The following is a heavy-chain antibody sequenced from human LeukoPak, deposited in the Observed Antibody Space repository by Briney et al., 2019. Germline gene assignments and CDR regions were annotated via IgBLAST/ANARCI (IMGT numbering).Heavy chain of an antibody. CDR3: ARATIEDTWYVGSTDV. D-gene: IGHD6-13*01. CDR2: IYYRGYT. J-gene: IGHJ6*02. CDR1: GDSTRAYQ. V-gene: IGHV4-59*08. Sequence: SETLSLTCTVSGDSTRAYQWSWIRQPPGKGLEWIGYIYYRGYTKYNPSLKSRVAMSVDTSKNQFSLKLNSVTAADTAVYYCARATIEDTWYVGSTDVWGQGTTVTVSS.